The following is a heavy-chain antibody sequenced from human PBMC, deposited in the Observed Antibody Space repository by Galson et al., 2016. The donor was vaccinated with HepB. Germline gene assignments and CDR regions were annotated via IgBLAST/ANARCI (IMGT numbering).Heavy chain of an antibody. Sequence: SLRLSCAASGFTFSTYSMAWVRQAPGKGLEWISYISTSSSTIYYADSVKGRFTISRDDATNSLYLQMHSLRDEDTAVYYCAKEATATTGAKTKRVWYFDLWGRGTLVTVSS. V-gene: IGHV3-48*02. CDR3: AKEATATTGAKTKRVWYFDL. CDR1: GFTFSTYS. CDR2: ISTSSSTI. J-gene: IGHJ2*01. D-gene: IGHD1-7*01.